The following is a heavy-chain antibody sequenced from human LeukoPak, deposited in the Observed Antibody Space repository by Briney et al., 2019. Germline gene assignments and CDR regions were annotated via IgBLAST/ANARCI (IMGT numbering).Heavy chain of an antibody. D-gene: IGHD3-10*02. CDR2: ISSGGDIM. V-gene: IGHV3-11*04. CDR1: GLSFIDYY. J-gene: IGHJ6*04. CDR3: AELGITMIGGV. Sequence: GSLRLSCAASGLSFIDYYVSWIRQAPGKGLQWVSYISSGGDIMHYADSVKGRFTSSRDNAKNSGYLEMNSLRAEDTAVYYCAELGITMIGGVWGKGTTVTISS.